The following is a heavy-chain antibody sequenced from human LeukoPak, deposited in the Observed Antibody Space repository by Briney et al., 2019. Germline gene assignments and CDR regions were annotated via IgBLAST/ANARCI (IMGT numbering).Heavy chain of an antibody. D-gene: IGHD2-15*01. V-gene: IGHV4-31*03. CDR3: ARAPSYCSGGSCYVSLGNFDY. CDR2: IYYSEST. CDR1: GGSISSGGYY. Sequence: SETLSLTCTVSGGSISSGGYYWSWIRQHPGKGLEWIGYIYYSESTYYNPSLKSRVTISVDTSKNQFSLKLSSVTAADTAVYYCARAPSYCSGGSCYVSLGNFDYWGQGTLVTVSS. J-gene: IGHJ4*02.